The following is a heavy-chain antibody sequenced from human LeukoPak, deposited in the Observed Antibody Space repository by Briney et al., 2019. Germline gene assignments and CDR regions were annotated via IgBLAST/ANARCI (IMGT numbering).Heavy chain of an antibody. V-gene: IGHV3-7*01. CDR1: GFTFSSYW. D-gene: IGHD3-9*01. CDR2: IKQDGSEK. CDR3: ARDGRRKYDILTGYYPDY. Sequence: PGGSLRLSCVASGFTFSSYWMSWVRQAPGKGLEWVANIKQDGSEKYYVDSVKGRFTISRDNAKNSLYLQMNSLRAEDTAVYYCARDGRRKYDILTGYYPDYWGQGTLVTVSS. J-gene: IGHJ4*02.